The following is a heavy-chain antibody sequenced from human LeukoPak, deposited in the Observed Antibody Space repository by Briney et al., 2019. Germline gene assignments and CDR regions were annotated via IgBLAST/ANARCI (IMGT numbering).Heavy chain of an antibody. J-gene: IGHJ4*02. CDR2: ISSRTGYI. CDR1: GITFRTYS. V-gene: IGHV3-21*01. D-gene: IGHD2-8*02. CDR3: ARDRESWYSFDY. Sequence: GGSLRLSCAASGITFRTYSMNWVRQAPGKGLEWVSSISSRTGYIYYADSVKGRFTISRDNANNSLYLQMNSLSAEDTAVYFCARDRESWYSFDYWGQGTLVTVSS.